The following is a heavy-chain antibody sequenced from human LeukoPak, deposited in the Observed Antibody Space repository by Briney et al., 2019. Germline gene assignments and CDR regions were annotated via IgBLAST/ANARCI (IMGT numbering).Heavy chain of an antibody. CDR2: IYSGGSI. CDR3: ARPMDTAMVRPGY. J-gene: IGHJ4*02. Sequence: GGSLRLSCAASGFTFSNAWMNWVRQAPGKGLEWVSVIYSGGSIYYADSVKGRFTISRDNSKNTLYLQMNSLRAEDTAVYYCARPMDTAMVRPGYWGQGTLVTVSS. D-gene: IGHD5-18*01. V-gene: IGHV3-53*01. CDR1: GFTFSNAW.